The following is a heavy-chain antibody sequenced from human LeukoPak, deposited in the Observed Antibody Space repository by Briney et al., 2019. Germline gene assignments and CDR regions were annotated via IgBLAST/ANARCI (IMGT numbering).Heavy chain of an antibody. CDR3: ARLVAGQDQTYYFDY. CDR1: GGTFSSYA. CDR2: IIPIFGTA. V-gene: IGHV1-69*13. D-gene: IGHD6-19*01. J-gene: IGHJ4*02. Sequence: SVKVSCKASGGTFSSYAISWVRQAPGQGLEWMGGIIPIFGTANYAQKFQGRVTITADESTSTAYMELSSLRSEDTAVYYCARLVAGQDQTYYFDYWGQGTLVTVSS.